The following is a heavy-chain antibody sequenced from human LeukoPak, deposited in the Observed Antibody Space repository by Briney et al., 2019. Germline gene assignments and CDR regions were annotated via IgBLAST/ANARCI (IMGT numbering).Heavy chain of an antibody. CDR1: GFIFISYE. J-gene: IGHJ4*02. CDR2: ISSSGSTK. Sequence: GGALRLSCAASGFIFISYEMNWVGQAPARGLEGVSFISSSGSTKYYADSVKGRFTISRDNAENSLYLQMNSLRAEDTAVYYCARSSSSWYGGYYWGQGTLVTVSS. V-gene: IGHV3-48*03. CDR3: ARSSSSWYGGYY. D-gene: IGHD6-13*01.